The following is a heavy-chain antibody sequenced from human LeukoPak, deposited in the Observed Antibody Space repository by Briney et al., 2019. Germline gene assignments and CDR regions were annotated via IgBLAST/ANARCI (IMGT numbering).Heavy chain of an antibody. V-gene: IGHV1-58*02. CDR3: AAGDSSSLRNGMDV. CDR1: GLTFTSSA. CDR2: IVVGSGNT. J-gene: IGHJ6*02. Sequence: EASVNVSCKASGLTFTSSAMQWVRQARGQRLECIGWIVVGSGNTNYAQKFQERVTITRDMTTSTAYMELSSLRSEDTAVYYCAAGDSSSLRNGMDVWGQGTTVTVSS. D-gene: IGHD6-6*01.